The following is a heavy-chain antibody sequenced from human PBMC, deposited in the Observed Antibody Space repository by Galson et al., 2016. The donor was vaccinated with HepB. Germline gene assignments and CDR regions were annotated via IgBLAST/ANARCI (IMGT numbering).Heavy chain of an antibody. CDR1: GDSVSSGGYY. CDR3: ARDQGMSSVSWFDP. V-gene: IGHV4-31*03. Sequence: TLSLTCSVSGDSVSSGGYYWNWPRQQPGKGLEWIGYIYYSGSTHYNPSLKSRLIISVDKSKNQFPLRLASGTAADKAMYFCARDQGMSSVSWFDPWGQGTLVTVSS. D-gene: IGHD6-19*01. CDR2: IYYSGST. J-gene: IGHJ5*01.